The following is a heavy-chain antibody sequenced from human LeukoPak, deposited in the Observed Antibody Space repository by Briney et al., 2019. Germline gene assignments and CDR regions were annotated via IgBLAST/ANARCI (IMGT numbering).Heavy chain of an antibody. J-gene: IGHJ4*02. Sequence: SESLSLTCTVSGGSISSYYWSWIRQPPGKGLEWIGYIYYSGSTNYNPSLKSRVTISVDTSKNQFSLKLSSVTPADTAVYYCARDRLSSGWYSGFDYWGQGTLVTVSS. CDR2: IYYSGST. CDR1: GGSISSYY. CDR3: ARDRLSSGWYSGFDY. V-gene: IGHV4-59*01. D-gene: IGHD6-19*01.